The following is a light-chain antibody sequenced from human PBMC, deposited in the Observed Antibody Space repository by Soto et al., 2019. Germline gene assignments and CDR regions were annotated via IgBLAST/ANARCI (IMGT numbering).Light chain of an antibody. CDR3: QQYGASVS. CDR1: QSVSSKW. CDR2: GAS. Sequence: EIVLTQSPGALSLSPGDRATLSCRASQSVSSKWVGWYQQKAGQPPRLLIYGASSRATGIPERFSGSGSGTDFTLTISRLEPEDFAVYYCQQYGASVSFGPGTKVEIK. J-gene: IGKJ3*01. V-gene: IGKV3-20*01.